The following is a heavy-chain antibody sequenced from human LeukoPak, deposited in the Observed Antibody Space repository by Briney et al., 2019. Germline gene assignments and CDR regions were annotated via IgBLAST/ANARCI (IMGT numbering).Heavy chain of an antibody. V-gene: IGHV3-21*01. J-gene: IGHJ4*02. D-gene: IGHD2-8*01. CDR2: IVGSGISI. CDR3: ASQMGLEY. Sequence: KPGGSLRLSCAASGFTFSSYNMRWVRQAPGKGLEWVSSIVGSGISIYYADSVKGRFTISRDNAKNSLSLQMSSLRAEDTAVYYCASQMGLEYWGQGALVTVSS. CDR1: GFTFSSYN.